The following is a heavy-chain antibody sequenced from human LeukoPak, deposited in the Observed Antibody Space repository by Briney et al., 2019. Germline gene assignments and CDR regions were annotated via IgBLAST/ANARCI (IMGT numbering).Heavy chain of an antibody. CDR3: AVCTCCYAPLQTGMDV. Sequence: GGSLRLSCAASGFTVSSNYMSWVRQAPGKGLEWVSVIYSGGSTYYADSVKGRFTISRDNSKNTLYLQMNSLRAEDTAVYYCAVCTCCYAPLQTGMDVWGQGTTVTVSS. CDR1: GFTVSSNY. CDR2: IYSGGST. D-gene: IGHD2-2*01. V-gene: IGHV3-66*01. J-gene: IGHJ6*02.